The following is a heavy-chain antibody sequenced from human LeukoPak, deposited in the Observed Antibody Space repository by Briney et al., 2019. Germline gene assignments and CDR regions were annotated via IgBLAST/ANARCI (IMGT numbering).Heavy chain of an antibody. Sequence: SETLSLTCTVSGDSIKSYYWSWVRQPPGKGLEWIGYIYYSGSTNSSPSLKSRVTISLDTSKNHFSLKLSSVTAADTAVYYCASGVVVPAAFMDVWGKGTTVTVSS. CDR3: ASGVVVPAAFMDV. J-gene: IGHJ6*03. CDR1: GDSIKSYY. V-gene: IGHV4-59*01. D-gene: IGHD2-2*01. CDR2: IYYSGST.